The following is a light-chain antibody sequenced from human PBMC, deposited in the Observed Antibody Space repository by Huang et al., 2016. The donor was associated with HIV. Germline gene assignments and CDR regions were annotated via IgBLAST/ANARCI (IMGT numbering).Light chain of an antibody. CDR3: QKYNSAPWT. Sequence: DIQMTQSPSSLSAAVGDRVTLTCRASQGISNFLAWYQQKPGRGPQLLISAASTLQSGVPSRFSGSGSGTDFTLTINSLQPEDVATYYCQKYNSAPWTFGQGTKVDIK. CDR2: AAS. CDR1: QGISNF. J-gene: IGKJ1*01. V-gene: IGKV1-27*01.